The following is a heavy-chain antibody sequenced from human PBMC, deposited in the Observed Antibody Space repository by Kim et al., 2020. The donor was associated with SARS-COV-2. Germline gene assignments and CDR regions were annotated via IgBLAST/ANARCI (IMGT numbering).Heavy chain of an antibody. V-gene: IGHV3-33*01. Sequence: GGSLRLSCAASGFTFSSYGMHWVRQAPGKGLEWVAVIWYDGSNKYYADSVKGRFTISRDNSKNTLYLQMNSLRAEDTAVYYCARGKLLWFGEIPNWYFDLWGRGTLVTVSS. CDR1: GFTFSSYG. CDR3: ARGKLLWFGEIPNWYFDL. D-gene: IGHD3-10*01. J-gene: IGHJ2*01. CDR2: IWYDGSNK.